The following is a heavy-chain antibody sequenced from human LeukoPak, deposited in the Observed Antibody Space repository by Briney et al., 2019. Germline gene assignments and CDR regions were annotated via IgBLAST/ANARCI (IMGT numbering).Heavy chain of an antibody. CDR2: IYTSGST. V-gene: IGHV4-61*02. J-gene: IGHJ4*02. D-gene: IGHD6-19*01. CDR3: ARGRKQWLALFDY. Sequence: SETLSLTCTVSGGSISSGSYYWSWIRQPAGKGLEWIGRIYTSGSTNYNPSLKSRVTMSVDTSKNQFSLKLSSVTAADTAVYYCARGRKQWLALFDYWGQGTLVTVSS. CDR1: GGSISSGSYY.